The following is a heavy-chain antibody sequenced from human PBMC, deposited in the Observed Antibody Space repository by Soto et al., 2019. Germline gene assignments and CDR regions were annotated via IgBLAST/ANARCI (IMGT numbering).Heavy chain of an antibody. CDR1: GYTFTSYD. CDR2: MNPNSGNT. V-gene: IGHV1-8*01. J-gene: IGHJ4*02. D-gene: IGHD4-17*01. Sequence: QVQLVQSGAEVKKPGASVKVSCKASGYTFTSYDINWVRQAPGQGLAWMGWMNPNSGNTGYAQKIRGRVTMTRNTSMSTAYMELSSLRSEDTAVYYCARTLYGDNVEYWGQGTLVTVSS. CDR3: ARTLYGDNVEY.